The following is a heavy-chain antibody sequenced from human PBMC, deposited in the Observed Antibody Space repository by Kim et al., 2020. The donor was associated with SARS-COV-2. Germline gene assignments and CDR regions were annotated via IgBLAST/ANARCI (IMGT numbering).Heavy chain of an antibody. J-gene: IGHJ6*02. CDR3: AREDRDIVVVVATYYGMDV. CDR1: GFTFSDYY. CDR2: ISSSGSTI. D-gene: IGHD2-15*01. V-gene: IGHV3-11*01. Sequence: GGSLRLSCAASGFTFSDYYMSWIRQAPGKGLEWVSYISSSGSTICYADSVKGRFTISRDNAKNSLYLQMNSLRAEDTAVYYCAREDRDIVVVVATYYGMDVWGQGTTVTVSS.